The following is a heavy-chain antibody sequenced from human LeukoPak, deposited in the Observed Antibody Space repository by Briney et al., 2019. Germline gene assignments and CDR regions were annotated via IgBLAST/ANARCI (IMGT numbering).Heavy chain of an antibody. CDR3: ARTRYSSGWYYYYYGMDV. CDR1: GVSISSGGYY. V-gene: IGHV4-31*03. J-gene: IGHJ6*02. CDR2: IYYSGST. Sequence: PSETLSLTCTVSGVSISSGGYYWSWIRQHPGKGLEWIGYIYYSGSTYYNPSLKSRVTISVDTSKNQFSLKLSSVTAADTAVYYCARTRYSSGWYYYYYGMDVWGQGTTVTVSS. D-gene: IGHD6-19*01.